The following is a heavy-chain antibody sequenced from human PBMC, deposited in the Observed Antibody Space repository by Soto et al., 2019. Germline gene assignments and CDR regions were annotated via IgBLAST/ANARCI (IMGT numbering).Heavy chain of an antibody. V-gene: IGHV3-9*01. CDR2: ISWNSGNL. J-gene: IGHJ4*02. Sequence: PGGSPRLSCAASGFTFDDYAMHWVRQPPGKGLEWVSSISWNSGNLGYADSVKGRFTISRDNAKNSLYLQMNSLRGEDTALYYCAKGASTTVFAFNDYWGQGTLVTVSS. CDR1: GFTFDDYA. CDR3: AKGASTTVFAFNDY. D-gene: IGHD4-17*01.